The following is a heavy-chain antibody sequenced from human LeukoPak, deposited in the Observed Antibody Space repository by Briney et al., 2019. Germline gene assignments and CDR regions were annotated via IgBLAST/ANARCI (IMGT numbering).Heavy chain of an antibody. Sequence: SETLSLTCTVSGGSISGGGYYWSWIRQHPGKGLEWIGYIYYSGSTYYNPSLKSRVTISVDTSKNQFSLKLSSVTAADTAVYYCARDRHPDYYDSSGYYTGFDPWGQGTLVTVSS. CDR2: IYYSGST. J-gene: IGHJ5*02. CDR1: GGSISGGGYY. D-gene: IGHD3-22*01. V-gene: IGHV4-31*03. CDR3: ARDRHPDYYDSSGYYTGFDP.